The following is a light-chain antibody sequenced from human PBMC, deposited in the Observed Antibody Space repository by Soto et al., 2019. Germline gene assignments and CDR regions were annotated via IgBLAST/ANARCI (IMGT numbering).Light chain of an antibody. CDR3: MQALQTPPIT. CDR1: QGPRHIKGYTF. V-gene: IGKV2-28*01. Sequence: DIVMTQSPLSLPVPPGNPASISGSFSQGPRHIKGYTFLDWYLQKPGQSPQLLIYLGSNRASGVPDRFSGSGSGTDFTLKISRVEAEDVGVYYCMQALQTPPITFGQGTRLEIK. CDR2: LGS. J-gene: IGKJ5*01.